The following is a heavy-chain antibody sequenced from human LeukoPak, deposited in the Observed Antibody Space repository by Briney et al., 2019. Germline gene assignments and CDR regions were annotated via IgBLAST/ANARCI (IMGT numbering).Heavy chain of an antibody. Sequence: AGESLKISCKGSRYSFTSYWIGWVRQMPGKGLEWMGIIYPGDSDTRYSPSFQGQVTISADKSISTAYLQWSSLKASDTAMYYCARLLFKVSYDYVWGSYRHPHDGMDVWGQGTTVTVSS. D-gene: IGHD3-16*02. V-gene: IGHV5-51*01. CDR3: ARLLFKVSYDYVWGSYRHPHDGMDV. CDR2: IYPGDSDT. J-gene: IGHJ6*02. CDR1: RYSFTSYW.